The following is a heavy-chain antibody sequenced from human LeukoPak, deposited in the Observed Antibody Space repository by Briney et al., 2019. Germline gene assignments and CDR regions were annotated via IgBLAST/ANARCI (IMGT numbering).Heavy chain of an antibody. J-gene: IGHJ6*02. CDR3: AREKVVIAATHYYGMDV. CDR2: TYYRSKWYN. CDR1: GDRVSTNTAA. D-gene: IGHD2-15*01. Sequence: SQTLSLTCAISGDRVSTNTAAWSWIRQSPSRGLEWLGRTYYRSKWYNYYAGSVKSRIIFNPDTSKNQFSLQLNSVTPEDTAVYYCAREKVVIAATHYYGMDVWGQGTTVTVPS. V-gene: IGHV6-1*01.